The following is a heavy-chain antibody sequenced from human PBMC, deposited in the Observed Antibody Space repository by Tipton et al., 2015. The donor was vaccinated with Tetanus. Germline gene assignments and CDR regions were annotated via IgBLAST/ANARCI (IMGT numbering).Heavy chain of an antibody. V-gene: IGHV3-74*01. D-gene: IGHD3-22*01. J-gene: IGHJ4*02. CDR3: ARVVQTYYYDSSGYQSYFDY. CDR1: GFTFSSYW. Sequence: GSLRLSCAASGFTFSSYWMHWVRQAPGKGLVWVSRINSDGSSTSYADSVKGRFTISRDNAKNTLYLQMNSLRAEDTAVYYCARVVQTYYYDSSGYQSYFDYWGQGTLVTVSS. CDR2: INSDGSST.